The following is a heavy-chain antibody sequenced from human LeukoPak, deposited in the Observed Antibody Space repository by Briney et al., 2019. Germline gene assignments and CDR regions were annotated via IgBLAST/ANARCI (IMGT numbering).Heavy chain of an antibody. CDR1: GFTFSNAW. Sequence: PGGSLRLSCAASGFTFSNAWMSWVRQAPGKGLEWVANIKQDGSKKSYVDSVKGRFTISRDNAKNSLYLQMNSLRAEDTAGYYCARGDTLGLYWGQGTLVTVSS. J-gene: IGHJ4*02. CDR2: IKQDGSKK. V-gene: IGHV3-7*01. D-gene: IGHD5-18*01. CDR3: ARGDTLGLY.